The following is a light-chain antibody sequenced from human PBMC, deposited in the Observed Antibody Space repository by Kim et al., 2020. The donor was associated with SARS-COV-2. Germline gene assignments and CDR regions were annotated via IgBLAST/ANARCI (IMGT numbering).Light chain of an antibody. CDR2: DAA. J-gene: IGKJ4*01. V-gene: IGKV3-11*01. CDR1: QSISIF. Sequence: PGARPTLLCRASQSISIFLAWYQQKPGQAPRLLIYDAANRATGIPDRFSGSGSGTDFTLTISGLEPEDFAMYYCQQRNNWPPAVTFGGGTKVDIK. CDR3: QQRNNWPPAVT.